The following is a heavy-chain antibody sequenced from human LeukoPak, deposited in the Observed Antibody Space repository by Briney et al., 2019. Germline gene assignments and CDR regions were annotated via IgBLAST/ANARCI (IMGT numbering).Heavy chain of an antibody. D-gene: IGHD3-22*01. CDR1: GGSIGSYY. CDR2: IYDTGSS. Sequence: SETLSLTCTVSGGSIGSYYWSWIRQPPGKGLEWIGYIYDTGSSSYNPSLKSRVTISVDTSKNQFSLKVRSVTAADTAVYYCARGVYNDISGYYPNYWGQGTLVTVSP. J-gene: IGHJ4*02. V-gene: IGHV4-59*01. CDR3: ARGVYNDISGYYPNY.